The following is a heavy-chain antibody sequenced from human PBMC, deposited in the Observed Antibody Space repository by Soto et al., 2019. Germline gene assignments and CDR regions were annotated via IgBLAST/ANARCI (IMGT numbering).Heavy chain of an antibody. V-gene: IGHV3-30*18. Sequence: GGSLRLSCAASGFTFSSYGMHWVRQAPGKGLEWVAVISYDGSNKYYADSVKGRFTISRDNSKNTLYLQMNSLRAEDTAVYYCAKDLNSGSISGDLDYWGQGTLVTVSS. CDR3: AKDLNSGSISGDLDY. CDR2: ISYDGSNK. D-gene: IGHD1-26*01. J-gene: IGHJ4*02. CDR1: GFTFSSYG.